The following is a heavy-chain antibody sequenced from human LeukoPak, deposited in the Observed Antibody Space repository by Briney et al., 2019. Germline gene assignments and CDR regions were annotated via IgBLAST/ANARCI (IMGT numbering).Heavy chain of an antibody. CDR3: AKFLAAAGISPFDY. V-gene: IGHV3-30*02. Sequence: GESLRFSCAASGFSFSSYGMHWVRQAPGKGLEWVAFIRYDGSNKYYADSVKGRFTISRDNSKNTLYLQMNSLRAEDTAVYYCAKFLAAAGISPFDYWGQGTLVTVSS. D-gene: IGHD6-13*01. CDR1: GFSFSSYG. J-gene: IGHJ4*02. CDR2: IRYDGSNK.